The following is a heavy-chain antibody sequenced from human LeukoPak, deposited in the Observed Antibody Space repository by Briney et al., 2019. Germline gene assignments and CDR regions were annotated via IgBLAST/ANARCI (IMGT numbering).Heavy chain of an antibody. Sequence: SETLSLTCTVAGGSISSYYWSWIRQPPGKGLEWIGYIYYSGSTNYNPSLQSRVTISVDTSKNQFSLKLSSVTAADTAVYYCARVGYCSGGSCYFTWDYWGQGTLVTVSS. CDR2: IYYSGST. D-gene: IGHD2-15*01. V-gene: IGHV4-59*01. CDR3: ARVGYCSGGSCYFTWDY. CDR1: GGSISSYY. J-gene: IGHJ4*02.